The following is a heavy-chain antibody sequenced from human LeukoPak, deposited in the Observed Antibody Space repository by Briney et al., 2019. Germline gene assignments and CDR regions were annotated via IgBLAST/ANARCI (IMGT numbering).Heavy chain of an antibody. CDR2: ISHSRSP. CDR1: GGFIINGKW. CDR3: ARVGKQTPSEKFFVRLPGDY. V-gene: IGHV4/OR15-8*01. D-gene: IGHD3-3*01. Sequence: SETLSLTCGVSGGFIINGKWWSWVRQPPGKGLEWIGEISHSRSPNYNPSLKGRLTISVDTAKNQFSLKLSSVTAADTAVYYCARVGKQTPSEKFFVRLPGDYWGQGTLVTVSS. J-gene: IGHJ4*02.